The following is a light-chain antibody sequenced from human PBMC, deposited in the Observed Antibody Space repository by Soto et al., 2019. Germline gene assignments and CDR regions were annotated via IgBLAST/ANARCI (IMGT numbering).Light chain of an antibody. V-gene: IGKV1-5*01. CDR3: HQYNSYHT. CDR1: QSISSW. J-gene: IGKJ4*01. Sequence: DIQMTQSPSTLSASVGDRVTITCRASQSISSWLAWYQQKPGKAPKLLIYDASSLESGVPSRFSGSGSGTEFTLTISSLQPDDFATYYCHQYNSYHTFGGGTKVDIK. CDR2: DAS.